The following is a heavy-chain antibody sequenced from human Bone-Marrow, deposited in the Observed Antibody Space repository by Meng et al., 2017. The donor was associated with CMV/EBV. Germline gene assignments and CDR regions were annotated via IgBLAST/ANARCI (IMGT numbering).Heavy chain of an antibody. V-gene: IGHV4-34*01. CDR2: INHSGST. CDR1: GGTFSGYY. D-gene: IGHD2-8*02. J-gene: IGHJ5*02. Sequence: SQTLSLTCAVYGGTFSGYYWSWIRQPPGKGLEWIGEINHSGSTNYNPSLKSRVTISVDTSKNQFSLKLNSVTAADTAVYYCARSCVLGYCSAASGGALDPWRQGTLVTVSS. CDR3: ARSCVLGYCSAASGGALDP.